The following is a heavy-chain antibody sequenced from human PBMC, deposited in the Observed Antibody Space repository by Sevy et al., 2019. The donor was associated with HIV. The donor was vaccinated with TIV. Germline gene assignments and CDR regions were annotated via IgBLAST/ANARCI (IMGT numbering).Heavy chain of an antibody. D-gene: IGHD1-26*01. CDR3: ANAYSGSYSHSYLYALDV. V-gene: IGHV3-30*18. J-gene: IGHJ6*02. Sequence: GGSLRLSCIGSGFSFSYYGIHWVRQFPGKGLDWVALISHDGINEYYADSVKGRFTISRDNSKNTVYLEMNSLRNGDTAIYFCANAYSGSYSHSYLYALDVWGQGTTVTVSS. CDR2: ISHDGINE. CDR1: GFSFSYYG.